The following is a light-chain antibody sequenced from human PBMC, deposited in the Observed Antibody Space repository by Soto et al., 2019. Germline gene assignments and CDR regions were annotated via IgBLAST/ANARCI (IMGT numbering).Light chain of an antibody. Sequence: VRSHSPANLSESAWERGALSCRASQSVSSNLAWYQQKPGQAPRLLIYGASTRATGIPARFSGSGSGTEFTLTISSLQSEDFAVYYCQQYNNWPSWTFAQRTKV. CDR2: GAS. V-gene: IGKV3-15*01. J-gene: IGKJ1*01. CDR1: QSVSSN. CDR3: QQYNNWPSWT.